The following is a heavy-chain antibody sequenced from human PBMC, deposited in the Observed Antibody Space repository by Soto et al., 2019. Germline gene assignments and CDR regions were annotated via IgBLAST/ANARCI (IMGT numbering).Heavy chain of an antibody. CDR2: IIPIFGTA. J-gene: IGHJ6*02. CDR3: ARGGARGYYYYYYGMDV. Sequence: SVKVSCKASGGTFSSYAISWVRQAPGQGLEWMGGIIPIFGTANYAQKFQGRVTITADESTSTAYMELSSLRSEDTAVYYCARGGARGYYYYYYGMDVWGQGTTVTVSS. D-gene: IGHD6-25*01. V-gene: IGHV1-69*13. CDR1: GGTFSSYA.